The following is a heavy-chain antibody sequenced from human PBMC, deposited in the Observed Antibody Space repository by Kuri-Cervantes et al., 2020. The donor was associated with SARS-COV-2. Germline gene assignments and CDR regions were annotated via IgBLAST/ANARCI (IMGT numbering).Heavy chain of an antibody. D-gene: IGHD1-1*01. J-gene: IGHJ6*01. V-gene: IGHV3-23*01. CDR3: ARDLNWNVNYYYGMDV. Sequence: GGSLRLSCAASGFTFSSYAMSWVRQAPGKGLEWVSAISGSGGSTYYADSVKGRFTISRDNSKNTLYLQMNSLRAEDTAVYYCARDLNWNVNYYYGMDVWGQGTTVTGSS. CDR2: ISGSGGST. CDR1: GFTFSSYA.